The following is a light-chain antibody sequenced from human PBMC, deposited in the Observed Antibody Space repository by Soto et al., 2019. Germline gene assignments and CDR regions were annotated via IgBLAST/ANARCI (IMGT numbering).Light chain of an antibody. CDR1: SSDVGNYNY. Sequence: QSVLTQPASVSGSPGQSITISCTGTSSDVGNYNYVSWYQQHPGKAPKLMIYDVSNRPSGVSNRFSGSKSGNTASLTISGLQAEDEADYYCSSYTSTSKGVFGTGTKVTVL. J-gene: IGLJ1*01. V-gene: IGLV2-14*01. CDR3: SSYTSTSKGV. CDR2: DVS.